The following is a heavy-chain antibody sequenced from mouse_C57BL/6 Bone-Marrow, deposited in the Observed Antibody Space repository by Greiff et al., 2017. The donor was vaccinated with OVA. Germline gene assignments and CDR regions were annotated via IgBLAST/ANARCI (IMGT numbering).Heavy chain of an antibody. CDR2: IQPNSGST. CDR1: GYTFTSYW. J-gene: IGHJ2*01. D-gene: IGHD1-1*01. CDR3: ASDSVVAEDY. Sequence: VQLQQSGAELVKPGASVKLSCKASGYTFTSYWMHWVKQRPGQGLEWIGMIQPNSGSTNYNEKFKSKATLTVDKSSSTAYMQLSSLTSEDSAVYYCASDSVVAEDYWGQGTTLTVSS. V-gene: IGHV1-64*01.